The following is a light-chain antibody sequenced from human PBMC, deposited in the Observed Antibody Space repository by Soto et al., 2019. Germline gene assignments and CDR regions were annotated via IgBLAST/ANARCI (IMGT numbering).Light chain of an antibody. CDR3: SSYTGGNPSYV. CDR2: EVT. J-gene: IGLJ1*01. V-gene: IGLV2-8*01. Sequence: QSALTQPPSASGSPGQLVTISCTGTSSDVGGYDYVSWYQQHPVKAPKLMIYEVTIRPSGVSDRFSGSKSGNTASLTVSGLQAEDEADYYCSSYTGGNPSYVFGTGTKLTVL. CDR1: SSDVGGYDY.